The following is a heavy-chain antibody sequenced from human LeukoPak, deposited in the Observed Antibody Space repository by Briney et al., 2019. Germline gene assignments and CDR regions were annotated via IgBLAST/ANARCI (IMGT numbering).Heavy chain of an antibody. J-gene: IGHJ4*02. Sequence: ASLRLSCVASGSTFSNSWMSGVRQPPGKGLEWVSNIKQDGSEKSYVDSVKGRFTISKDNAKNSLYLQMNSLRVEDTALYYCAGAGYDFWSGYYSYYFDYWGQGTLVTVSS. CDR3: AGAGYDFWSGYYSYYFDY. CDR1: GSTFSNSW. D-gene: IGHD3-3*01. V-gene: IGHV3-7*01. CDR2: IKQDGSEK.